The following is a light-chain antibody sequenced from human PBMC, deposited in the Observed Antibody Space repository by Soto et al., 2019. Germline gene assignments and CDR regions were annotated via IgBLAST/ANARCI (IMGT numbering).Light chain of an antibody. CDR2: GNS. V-gene: IGLV1-40*01. J-gene: IGLJ2*01. CDR1: SSNIGAGYD. Sequence: QSVLTQPPSVSGAPGQRVTISCTGSSSNIGAGYDVHWYQQLPGTAPKLLIYGNSNRPSGVPDRFSGSKSGTSASLAITGLQAEDEGDYYCQSYDASVSGSGVIFGGGTKLTVL. CDR3: QSYDASVSGSGVI.